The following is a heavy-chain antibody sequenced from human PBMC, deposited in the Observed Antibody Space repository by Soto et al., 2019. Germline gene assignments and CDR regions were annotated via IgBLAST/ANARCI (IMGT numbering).Heavy chain of an antibody. CDR2: ISSSGSTI. D-gene: IGHD5-18*01. CDR3: ARLGYSYGFPYYYGMDV. J-gene: IGHJ6*02. Sequence: SCAASGFTFSSYEMNWVRQAPGKGLEWVSYISSSGSTIYYADSVKGRFTISRDNAKNSLYLQMNSLRAEDTAVYYCARLGYSYGFPYYYGMDVWGQGTTVTVSS. V-gene: IGHV3-48*03. CDR1: GFTFSSYE.